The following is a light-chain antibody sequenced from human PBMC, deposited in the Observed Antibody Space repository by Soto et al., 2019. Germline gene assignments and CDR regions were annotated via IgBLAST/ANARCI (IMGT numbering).Light chain of an antibody. CDR2: AVS. J-gene: IGLJ1*01. CDR1: SSDIGSYDH. Sequence: SVLTQLASVSGSPGQSITISCSGTSSDIGSYDHVAWYQQFPGKSPKLIIYAVSDRPSGVSDRFSGSKSGISASLTISGLQTEDEADYYCISYTDRQSYLFGTGTKVTVL. V-gene: IGLV2-14*03. CDR3: ISYTDRQSYL.